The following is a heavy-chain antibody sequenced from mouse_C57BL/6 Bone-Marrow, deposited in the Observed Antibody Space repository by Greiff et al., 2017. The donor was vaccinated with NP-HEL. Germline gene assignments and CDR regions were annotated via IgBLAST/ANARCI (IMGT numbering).Heavy chain of an antibody. CDR2: IRNKANGYTT. Sequence: EVKLQESGGGLVQPGGSLSLSCAASGFTFTDYYMSWVRQPPGKALEWLGFIRNKANGYTTEYSASVKGRFTISRDNSQSILYLQMNALRAEDSATYYCARDDSSGYVRPYYAMDYWGQGTSVTVSS. CDR3: ARDDSSGYVRPYYAMDY. V-gene: IGHV7-3*01. CDR1: GFTFTDYY. D-gene: IGHD3-2*02. J-gene: IGHJ4*01.